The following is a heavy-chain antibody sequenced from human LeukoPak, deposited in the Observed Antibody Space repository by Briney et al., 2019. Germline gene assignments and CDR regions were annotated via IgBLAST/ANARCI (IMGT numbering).Heavy chain of an antibody. J-gene: IGHJ4*02. Sequence: ASVKVSCKASGYTFTDYYIHWVRQAPGQGLEWMGWISPNTGSTNYAQQFQGRVTMTRDTSISTAYMELSSLRSEDTAVYYCAGDGGSGSYFNWGQGTLVTVSS. D-gene: IGHD3-10*01. CDR1: GYTFTDYY. V-gene: IGHV1-2*02. CDR2: ISPNTGST. CDR3: AGDGGSGSYFN.